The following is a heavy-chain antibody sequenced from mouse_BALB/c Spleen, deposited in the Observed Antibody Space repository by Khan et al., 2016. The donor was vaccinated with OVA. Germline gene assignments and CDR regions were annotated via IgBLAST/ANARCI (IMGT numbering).Heavy chain of an antibody. V-gene: IGHV9-3*02. CDR1: GYTFTNYG. CDR3: ARSRRLLPAMDY. CDR2: INTNTGEP. D-gene: IGHD2-3*01. J-gene: IGHJ4*01. Sequence: QIQLVQSGPELKKPGETVKISCKASGYTFTNYGMNWVKQAPGKGLKWMGWINTNTGEPTYAEEFKGRFAFSLETSASTAYLQINNLKNDDTATYFCARSRRLLPAMDYWGQGTSVTVSS.